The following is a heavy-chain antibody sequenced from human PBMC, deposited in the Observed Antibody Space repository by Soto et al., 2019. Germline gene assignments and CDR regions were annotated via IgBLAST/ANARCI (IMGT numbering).Heavy chain of an antibody. Sequence: SLRLSCAASGFTFSSYWMHWVRRTPDKGLVWVSNINTDASVTSYADSVKGRFSISRDNAKNTLYLQMNGLRAEDTAVYYCLREVITTRLRLFDFCGQGSLVP. D-gene: IGHD5-18*01. V-gene: IGHV3-74*01. CDR1: GFTFSSYW. CDR3: LREVITTRLRLFDF. J-gene: IGHJ1*01. CDR2: INTDASVT.